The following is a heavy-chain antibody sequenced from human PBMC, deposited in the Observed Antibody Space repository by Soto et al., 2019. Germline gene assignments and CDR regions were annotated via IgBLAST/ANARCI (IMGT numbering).Heavy chain of an antibody. CDR2: IYYSGST. V-gene: IGHV4-59*01. J-gene: IGHJ3*02. Sequence: SETLSLTCTVSGGSLSSYYRNWLRQPPGKGLEWIGYIYYSGSTNYNPSLKSRVTISVDTSKNQFSLKLSSVTAADTAVYYCSILLIGATMTRQVRACDIWGQGTRVTVSS. CDR3: SILLIGATMTRQVRACDI. CDR1: GGSLSSYY. D-gene: IGHD1-26*01.